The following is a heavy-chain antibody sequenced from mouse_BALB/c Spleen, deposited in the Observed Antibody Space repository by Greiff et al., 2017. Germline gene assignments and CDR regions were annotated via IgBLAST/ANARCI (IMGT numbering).Heavy chain of an antibody. V-gene: IGHV14-4*02. CDR1: GFNIKDYY. CDR2: IDPENGDT. Sequence: VQLQQSGAELARSGASVKLSCTASGFNIKDYYMHWVKQRPEQGLEWIGWIDPENGDTEYAPKFQGKATMTADTSSNTAYLQLSSLTSEDTAVYYCNAFITTVVATKGFDYWGQGTTLTVSS. J-gene: IGHJ2*01. D-gene: IGHD1-1*01. CDR3: NAFITTVVATKGFDY.